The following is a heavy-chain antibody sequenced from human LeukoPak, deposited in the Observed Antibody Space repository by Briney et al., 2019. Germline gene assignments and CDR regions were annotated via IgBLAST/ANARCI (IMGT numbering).Heavy chain of an antibody. D-gene: IGHD6-13*01. Sequence: SETLSLTCTVSGGSISSYYWSWIRQPPGKGLEWIGYIFYSGSTNYNPSLRSRVTISLDTSKNQFSLKLSSVTAADTAVYYCARDWVERSPRSAAAGTAEYYYYGMDVWGQGTTVTVSS. CDR2: IFYSGST. J-gene: IGHJ6*02. CDR3: ARDWVERSPRSAAAGTAEYYYYGMDV. V-gene: IGHV4-59*12. CDR1: GGSISSYY.